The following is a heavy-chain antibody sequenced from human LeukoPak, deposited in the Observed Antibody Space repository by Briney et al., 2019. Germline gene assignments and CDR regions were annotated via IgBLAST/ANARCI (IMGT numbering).Heavy chain of an antibody. V-gene: IGHV4-34*01. D-gene: IGHD6-19*01. Sequence: KPSETLSLTCAVYGGSFSGYYWSWIRQPPRKGLEWIGEVNHSGSTTYNPSLKSRVTISGDTSKNQFSLKLSSVTAADTAVYYCARVRPRSIAVAARNAFDIWGQGTMVTVSS. CDR2: VNHSGST. J-gene: IGHJ3*02. CDR1: GGSFSGYY. CDR3: ARVRPRSIAVAARNAFDI.